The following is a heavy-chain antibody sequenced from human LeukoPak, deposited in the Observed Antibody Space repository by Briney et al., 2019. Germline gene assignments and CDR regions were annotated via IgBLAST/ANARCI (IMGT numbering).Heavy chain of an antibody. J-gene: IGHJ4*02. V-gene: IGHV3-23*01. CDR1: GFTLRSYT. CDR2: ISGSGGST. Sequence: GGSLRLSCAASGFTLRSYTMNWVRQAPGKGLEWVSAISGSGGSTYYADSVKGRFTISRDNSKNTLYLQMNSLRAEDTAVYYCASPPPVVAATHYWGQGTLVTVSS. D-gene: IGHD2-15*01. CDR3: ASPPPVVAATHY.